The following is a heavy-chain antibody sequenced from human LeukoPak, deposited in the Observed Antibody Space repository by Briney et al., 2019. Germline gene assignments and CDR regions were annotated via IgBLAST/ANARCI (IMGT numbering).Heavy chain of an antibody. CDR2: ISGYNGHT. Sequence: GASVKVSCKASGYTFTSYGINWVRQAPGQELEWMGWISGYNGHTNYVQKMQGRVTMTTDTSTNTAYMELRCLTSDDTAVYYCARGPGIAVAGVFDYWGQGSLVTVSS. J-gene: IGHJ4*02. D-gene: IGHD6-19*01. CDR3: ARGPGIAVAGVFDY. V-gene: IGHV1-18*04. CDR1: GYTFTSYG.